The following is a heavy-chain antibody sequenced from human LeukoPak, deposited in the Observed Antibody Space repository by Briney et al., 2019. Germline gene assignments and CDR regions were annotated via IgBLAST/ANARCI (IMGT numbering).Heavy chain of an antibody. CDR2: IYYSGST. J-gene: IGHJ5*02. V-gene: IGHV4-61*01. Sequence: SETLSLTCTVSGGSVSSGSYYWSWIRQPPGKGLEWIGYIYYSGSTNYNPSLKSRVTISVDTSKNQFSLKLSSVTAADTAVYYCAREEYCSSTSCYDNWFDPRGQGTLVTVSS. D-gene: IGHD2-2*01. CDR1: GGSVSSGSYY. CDR3: AREEYCSSTSCYDNWFDP.